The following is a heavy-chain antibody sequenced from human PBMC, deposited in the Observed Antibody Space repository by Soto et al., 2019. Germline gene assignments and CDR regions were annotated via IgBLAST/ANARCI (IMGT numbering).Heavy chain of an antibody. CDR2: IYYSGST. V-gene: IGHV4-59*01. Sequence: PSETLSLTCTVSGGSISSYYWSWIRQPPGKGLEWIGYIYYSGSTNYNPSLKSRVTISVDTSKNQFSLKLSSVTAADTAVYYCARRPRYSGYSAYYYYYMDVWGKGTTVT. CDR1: GGSISSYY. J-gene: IGHJ6*03. D-gene: IGHD5-12*01. CDR3: ARRPRYSGYSAYYYYYMDV.